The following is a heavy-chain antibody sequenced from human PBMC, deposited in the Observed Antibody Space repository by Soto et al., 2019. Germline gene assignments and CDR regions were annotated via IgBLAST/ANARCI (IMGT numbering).Heavy chain of an antibody. CDR2: ISSNGGTI. Sequence: QVPVVESGGGLVKPGGSLRLSCAVSGITFSDYYMNRIRQAPGKGLEWVSYISSNGGTIYYADSVKGRFTISRDNAKNSLYLQMNSLRAEDTAVYYCARDYGAPEYWGQGTLVTVSA. CDR3: ARDYGAPEY. V-gene: IGHV3-11*01. J-gene: IGHJ4*02. D-gene: IGHD4-17*01. CDR1: GITFSDYY.